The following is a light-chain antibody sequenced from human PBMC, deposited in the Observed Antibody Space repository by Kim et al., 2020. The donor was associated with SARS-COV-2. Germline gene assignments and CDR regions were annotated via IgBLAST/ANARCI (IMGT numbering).Light chain of an antibody. Sequence: SYELTQPPSVSVSPGQTASITCSGDKLGDKYACWYQQKPGQSPVLVIYQDIKRPSGIPERFSGSNSGNTATLTISGTQAMDEADYYCQAWDSNTGVFGVG. CDR3: QAWDSNTGV. CDR2: QDI. CDR1: KLGDKY. V-gene: IGLV3-1*01. J-gene: IGLJ2*01.